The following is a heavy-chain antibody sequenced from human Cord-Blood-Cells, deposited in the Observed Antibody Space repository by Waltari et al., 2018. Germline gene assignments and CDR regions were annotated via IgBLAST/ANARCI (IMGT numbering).Heavy chain of an antibody. J-gene: IGHJ2*01. D-gene: IGHD7-27*01. Sequence: QVQLQQWGAGLLKPSETLSLTCAVYGGSFRGSYWSWIRQPPGKGLEWIGEINHSGSTNYNPSLKSRVTISVDTSKNQFSLKLSSVTAADTAVYYCASSGAGNWYFDLWGRGTLVTVSS. CDR3: ASSGAGNWYFDL. CDR2: INHSGST. V-gene: IGHV4-34*01. CDR1: GGSFRGSY.